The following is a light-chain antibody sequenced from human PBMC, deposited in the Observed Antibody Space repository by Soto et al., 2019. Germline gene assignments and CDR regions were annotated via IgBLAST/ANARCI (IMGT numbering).Light chain of an antibody. J-gene: IGLJ1*01. CDR1: SSDVGGYNF. V-gene: IGLV2-14*03. Sequence: QSALTQPASVSGSPGQSITISCTGSSSDVGGYNFVSWYQQHPGNVPKLMIYDVSSRPSGVSDRFSGSKSGNTASRTISGLQAEDEGDYYCSSYTSSSTHVFGSGTKLTVL. CDR3: SSYTSSSTHV. CDR2: DVS.